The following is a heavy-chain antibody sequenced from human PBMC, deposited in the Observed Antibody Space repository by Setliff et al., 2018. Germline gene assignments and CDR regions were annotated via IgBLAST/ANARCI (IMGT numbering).Heavy chain of an antibody. D-gene: IGHD5-12*01. CDR2: IYYSGNSNYDT. CDR1: GGSINSYY. Sequence: SETLSLTCIVSGGSINSYYWNWIRQPPGKGLERIGYIYYSGNSNYDTNYNPSLKSRVTILSDTSKNQFSLILSSVSAADTAVYYCASGDGYNYAFDIWGQGTMVTVSS. CDR3: ASGDGYNYAFDI. V-gene: IGHV4-59*08. J-gene: IGHJ3*02.